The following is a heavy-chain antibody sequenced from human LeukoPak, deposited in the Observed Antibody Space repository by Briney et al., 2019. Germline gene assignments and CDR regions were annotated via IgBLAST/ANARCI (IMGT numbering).Heavy chain of an antibody. Sequence: ASVKVSCKASGYTSTSYYMHWVRQAPGQGLEWMGIINPSGGSTSYAQKFQGRVTMTRDTSTSTVYMELSSLRSEDTAVYYCARGYCGGDCYSFFDYWGQGTLVTVSS. CDR2: INPSGGST. V-gene: IGHV1-46*01. J-gene: IGHJ4*02. CDR3: ARGYCGGDCYSFFDY. CDR1: GYTSTSYY. D-gene: IGHD2-21*02.